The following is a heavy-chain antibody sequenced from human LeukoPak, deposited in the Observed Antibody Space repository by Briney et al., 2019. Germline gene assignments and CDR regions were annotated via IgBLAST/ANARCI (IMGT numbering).Heavy chain of an antibody. CDR2: VNPNSGDT. J-gene: IGHJ4*02. V-gene: IGHV1-2*02. Sequence: ASVKVSCKASGYTFTGYYMHWVRQAPGQGLEWMGWVNPNSGDTNYAQKFQGRVTMTRDTSVNTAFMELTRLTSDDTAVYYCARVYSIRSFDYWGQGTLVTVSS. D-gene: IGHD2-15*01. CDR3: ARVYSIRSFDY. CDR1: GYTFTGYY.